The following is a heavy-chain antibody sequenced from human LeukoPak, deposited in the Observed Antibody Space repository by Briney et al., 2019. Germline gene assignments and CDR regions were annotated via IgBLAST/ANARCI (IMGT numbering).Heavy chain of an antibody. D-gene: IGHD3-22*01. J-gene: IGHJ5*02. CDR1: GGTFSSYA. CDR3: ARSLDSSGYYYL. V-gene: IGHV1-69*04. CDR2: VIPILGIA. Sequence: SVKVSCKASGGTFSSYAISWVRQAPGQGLEWMGRVIPILGIANYAQKFQGRVTITADKSTSTAYMELSSLRSEDTAVYYCARSLDSSGYYYLWGQGTLVTVSS.